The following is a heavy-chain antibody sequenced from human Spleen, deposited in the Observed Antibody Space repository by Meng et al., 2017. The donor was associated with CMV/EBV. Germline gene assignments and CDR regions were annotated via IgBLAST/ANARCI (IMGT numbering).Heavy chain of an antibody. CDR3: ARGYYGSGLTLNGMDV. V-gene: IGHV5-51*01. CDR2: IYPADSDA. D-gene: IGHD3-10*01. J-gene: IGHJ6*02. Sequence: KVSCKGSGYTFSTSWIGWVRQMPGKGLEWMGIIYPADSDARYSPSFQGQVTISADKSISTAYLQWSSLKASDTAMYYCARGYYGSGLTLNGMDVWGQGTTVTVSS. CDR1: GYTFSTSW.